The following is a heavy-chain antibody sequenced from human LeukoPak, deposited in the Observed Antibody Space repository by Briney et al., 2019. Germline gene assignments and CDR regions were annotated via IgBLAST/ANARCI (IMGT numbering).Heavy chain of an antibody. V-gene: IGHV1-69*05. CDR3: ARVGPMVRGVIITGKAFDI. D-gene: IGHD3-10*01. CDR1: GGTFSSYA. CDR2: IIPIFGTA. J-gene: IGHJ3*02. Sequence: ASVKVSCKASGGTFSSYAISWVRQAPGQGLEWMGGIIPIFGTANYAQKFQGRVTITTDKSTSTAYMELSSLRSEDTAVYYCARVGPMVRGVIITGKAFDIWGQGTMVPVSS.